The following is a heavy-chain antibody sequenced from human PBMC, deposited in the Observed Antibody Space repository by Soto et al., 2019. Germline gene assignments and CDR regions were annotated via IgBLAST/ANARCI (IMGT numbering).Heavy chain of an antibody. D-gene: IGHD4-17*01. CDR1: GFTVSSNY. J-gene: IGHJ3*02. V-gene: IGHV3-66*01. CDR2: IYSGGST. Sequence: EVQLVESGGGLVQPGGSLRLSCAASGFTVSSNYMSWVRQAPGKGLEWVSVIYSGGSTYYADSVKGRFTISRDNSKNTMYLQMNSLRAEDTAVYYCERYYGDPTTPNNAFDIWGQGTMVTVSS. CDR3: ERYYGDPTTPNNAFDI.